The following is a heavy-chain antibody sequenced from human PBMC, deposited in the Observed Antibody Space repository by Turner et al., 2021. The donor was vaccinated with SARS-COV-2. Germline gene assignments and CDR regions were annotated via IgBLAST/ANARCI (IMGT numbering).Heavy chain of an antibody. V-gene: IGHV3-33*01. CDR1: GFNFSSYG. J-gene: IGHJ4*02. D-gene: IGHD1-26*01. CDR2: IWYDGRNK. Sequence: QVQLVESGGGVVQSGRSLRLSCAASGFNFSSYGMHWVRQAPGKGLGWVAVIWYDGRNKYYADFVKGRFTISRDNSKNTLYLQMNSLRAEDTAVYYCAREGVVGATSGFDYWGQGTLVTVSS. CDR3: AREGVVGATSGFDY.